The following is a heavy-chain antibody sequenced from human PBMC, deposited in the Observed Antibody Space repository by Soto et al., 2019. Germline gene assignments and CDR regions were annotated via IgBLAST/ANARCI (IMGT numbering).Heavy chain of an antibody. CDR2: IDPSDSYT. V-gene: IGHV5-10-1*01. D-gene: IGHD2-15*01. CDR3: ASECSGGSCNFGY. J-gene: IGHJ4*02. Sequence: LTISCKGSGYSFPSYWITWVRQMPGKGLEWMGRIDPSDSYTNYSPSFQGHVTISADKSINTAYLQWSSLKASDTAMYYCASECSGGSCNFGYWGQGTLVTVYS. CDR1: GYSFPSYW.